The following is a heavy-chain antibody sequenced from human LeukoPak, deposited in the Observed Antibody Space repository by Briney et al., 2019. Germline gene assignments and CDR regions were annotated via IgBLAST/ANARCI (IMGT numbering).Heavy chain of an antibody. Sequence: SETLSLTCTVSGGSISSYYWSWIRQPPGKGLEWIGYIYYSGSTNYNPSLKSRLIISVDASKNQFSLKLSSVTATDTAVYYRASLTTVTQGYFDSWGQGTLVTVSS. CDR1: GGSISSYY. V-gene: IGHV4-59*08. CDR3: ASLTTVTQGYFDS. CDR2: IYYSGST. D-gene: IGHD4-17*01. J-gene: IGHJ4*02.